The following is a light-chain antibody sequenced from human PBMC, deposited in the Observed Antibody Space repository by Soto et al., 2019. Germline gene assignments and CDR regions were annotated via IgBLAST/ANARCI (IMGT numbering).Light chain of an antibody. CDR2: GAS. Sequence: EIVLTQSPGTLSLSPGERATLSCRASQSVSSSYLAWYQQKPGQAPRLLIYGASSRATGIPERFSGSGSGTDFTLTISGLDPEDFAMYYCQQYAGSPTFGQGTKLEIK. V-gene: IGKV3-20*01. CDR3: QQYAGSPT. J-gene: IGKJ2*01. CDR1: QSVSSSY.